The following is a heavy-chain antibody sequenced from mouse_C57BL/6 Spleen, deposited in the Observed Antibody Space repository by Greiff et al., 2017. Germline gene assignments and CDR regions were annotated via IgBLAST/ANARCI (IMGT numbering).Heavy chain of an antibody. CDR2: IYPGDGDT. J-gene: IGHJ1*03. D-gene: IGHD1-1*01. V-gene: IGHV1-80*01. Sequence: QVQLKESGAELVKPGASVKISCKASGYAFSSYWMNWVKQRPGKGLEWIGQIYPGDGDTNYNGKFKGKATLTADKSSSTAYMQLSSLTSEDSAVYCCARPSYYGSSYGGYFDVWGTGTTVTVSS. CDR3: ARPSYYGSSYGGYFDV. CDR1: GYAFSSYW.